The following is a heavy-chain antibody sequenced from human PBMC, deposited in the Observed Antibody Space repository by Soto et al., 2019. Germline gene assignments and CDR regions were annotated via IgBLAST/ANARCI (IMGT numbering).Heavy chain of an antibody. Sequence: SETLSLTCAVYGGSFSGYYWSWIRQPPGKGLEWIGEINHSGSTNYNPSLKSRVTISVDTSKNQFSLKLSSVTAADTAVYYCARGFSSSSTYFDLWGRGTLVTVSS. J-gene: IGHJ2*01. CDR1: GGSFSGYY. CDR2: INHSGST. D-gene: IGHD6-6*01. CDR3: ARGFSSSSTYFDL. V-gene: IGHV4-34*01.